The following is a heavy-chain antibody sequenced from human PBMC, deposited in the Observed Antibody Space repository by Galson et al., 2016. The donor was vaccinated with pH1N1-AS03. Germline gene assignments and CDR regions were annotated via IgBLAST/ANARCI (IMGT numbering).Heavy chain of an antibody. CDR1: GFPFSTYW. D-gene: IGHD3-9*01. Sequence: LRLSCAASGFPFSTYWMHWVRQAPGKGLAWVSRISPDGTSALYADSVKGRFTIFRDNTQSTLYLQMDSLTAEDTAVYYCAKPRAADWQAFNYWGRGALVT. CDR2: ISPDGTSA. J-gene: IGHJ4*02. V-gene: IGHV3-74*03. CDR3: AKPRAADWQAFNY.